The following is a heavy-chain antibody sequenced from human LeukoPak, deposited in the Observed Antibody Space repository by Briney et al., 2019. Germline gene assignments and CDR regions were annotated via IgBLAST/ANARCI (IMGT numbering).Heavy chain of an antibody. J-gene: IGHJ5*02. CDR1: GASISSHY. V-gene: IGHV4-59*11. Sequence: SQTLSLTCTVTGASISSHYWCWIRQTPGTGLEWIGDIYDRGSTTYNPSLKSRVSISVDTSRNQFSLNLRSVTAADTAVYYCAKIEVGRFDPWGQGTLVTVSS. D-gene: IGHD1-26*01. CDR3: AKIEVGRFDP. CDR2: IYDRGST.